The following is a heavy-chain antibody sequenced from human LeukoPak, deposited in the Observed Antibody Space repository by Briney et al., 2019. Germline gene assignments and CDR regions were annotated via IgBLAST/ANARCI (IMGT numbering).Heavy chain of an antibody. CDR3: AREGPRGNSQFDY. D-gene: IGHD2/OR15-2a*01. CDR1: GFTFSSYS. V-gene: IGHV3-33*08. J-gene: IGHJ4*02. CDR2: IWYDGSNK. Sequence: GGSLRLSCAASGFTFSSYSMNWVRQAPGKGLEWVALIWYDGSNKYYADSVKGRLTISRDNSKNTLYLQMNSLRAEDTAVYYCAREGPRGNSQFDYWGQGTLVTVSS.